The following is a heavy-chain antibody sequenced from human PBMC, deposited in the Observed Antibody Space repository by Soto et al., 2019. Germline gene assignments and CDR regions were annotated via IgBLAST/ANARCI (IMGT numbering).Heavy chain of an antibody. CDR2: INPNSGGT. Sequence: ASVKVSCKASGYTFTGYYMHWVRQAPGQGLEWMGWINPNSGGTNYAQKFQGWVTMTRDTSISTAYMELSRLRSDDPAVYYCARETLRNGDYEGYFDYWGQGTLVTVSS. CDR3: ARETLRNGDYEGYFDY. J-gene: IGHJ4*02. V-gene: IGHV1-2*04. D-gene: IGHD4-17*01. CDR1: GYTFTGYY.